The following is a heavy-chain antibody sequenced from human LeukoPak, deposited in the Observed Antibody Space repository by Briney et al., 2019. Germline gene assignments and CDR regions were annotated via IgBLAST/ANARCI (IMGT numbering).Heavy chain of an antibody. CDR3: AKFPAYGDYVSGDY. V-gene: IGHV3-23*01. CDR2: ISGSGGST. J-gene: IGHJ4*02. CDR1: GFTFSSYA. D-gene: IGHD4-17*01. Sequence: GGSLRLSCAASGFTFSSYAMSWVRQAPGKGLEWVSAISGSGGSTYYADHVKCRFAISRDNSKNTLYLQMNRLRGEDTAVYYCAKFPAYGDYVSGDYWGQGTLVTVSS.